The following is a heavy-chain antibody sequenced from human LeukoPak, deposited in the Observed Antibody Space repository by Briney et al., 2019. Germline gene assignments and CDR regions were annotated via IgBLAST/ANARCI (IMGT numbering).Heavy chain of an antibody. V-gene: IGHV3-23*01. CDR2: ISGSGGST. CDR1: GFTFSSYA. J-gene: IGHJ4*02. CDR3: ARGYCSSTSCYFDY. D-gene: IGHD2-2*01. Sequence: GGSLRLSCAVSGFTFSSYAMSWVRQAPGKGLEWVSAISGSGGSTYYADSVKGRFTISRDNSKNTLYLQMNSLRAEDTAVYYCARGYCSSTSCYFDYWGQGTLVTVSS.